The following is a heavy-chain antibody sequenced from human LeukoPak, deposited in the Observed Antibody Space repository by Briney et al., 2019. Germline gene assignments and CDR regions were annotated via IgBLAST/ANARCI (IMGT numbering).Heavy chain of an antibody. J-gene: IGHJ6*03. CDR2: IYPGDSDA. Sequence: GESLKISCKASGYSFTSYWIAWVRQMPGKGLEWMGIIYPGDSDARYSPSFQGQVTISADKSISTAYLQWSSLKASDTAMYYCARENRGDYSNNYYYYYMDVWGKGTTVTVSS. CDR3: ARENRGDYSNNYYYYYMDV. V-gene: IGHV5-51*01. CDR1: GYSFTSYW. D-gene: IGHD4-11*01.